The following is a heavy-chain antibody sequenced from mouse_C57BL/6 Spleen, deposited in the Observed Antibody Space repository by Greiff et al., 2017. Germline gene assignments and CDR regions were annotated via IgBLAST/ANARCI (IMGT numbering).Heavy chain of an antibody. CDR1: GYTFTSYT. Sequence: QVHVKQSGAELARPGASVKMSCKASGYTFTSYTMHWVKQRPGQGLEWIGYINPSSGYTKYNQKFKDKATLTADKSSSTAYMQLSSLTSEDSAVYYCAREEYCGSSGVDYWGQGTTLTVSS. CDR3: AREEYCGSSGVDY. J-gene: IGHJ2*01. V-gene: IGHV1-4*01. D-gene: IGHD1-1*01. CDR2: INPSSGYT.